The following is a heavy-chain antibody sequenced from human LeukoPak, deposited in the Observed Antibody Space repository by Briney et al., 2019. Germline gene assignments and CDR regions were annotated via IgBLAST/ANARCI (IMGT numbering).Heavy chain of an antibody. J-gene: IGHJ5*02. Sequence: SVKVTCKASGGTFSSYAISWVRQAPGQGLEWMGGIIPIFGTANYAQKFQGRVTITADKSTSTAYMELSSLRSEDTAVYYCARALAVAGRFDPWGQGTLVTVSS. V-gene: IGHV1-69*06. CDR1: GGTFSSYA. CDR3: ARALAVAGRFDP. D-gene: IGHD6-19*01. CDR2: IIPIFGTA.